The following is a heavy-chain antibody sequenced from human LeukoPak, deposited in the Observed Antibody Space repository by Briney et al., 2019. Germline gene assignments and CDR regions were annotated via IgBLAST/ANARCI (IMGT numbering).Heavy chain of an antibody. V-gene: IGHV4-34*01. D-gene: IGHD3-22*01. CDR3: ARYYYDSSGSHLDYAFDI. J-gene: IGHJ3*02. CDR1: GGSFSGYY. Sequence: SETLSLTCAVYGGSFSGYYWSWIRQPPGKGLEWIGEINHSGSTNYNPSLKSRVTISVDTSKNQFSLKLSSLTAADTAVYYCARYYYDSSGSHLDYAFDIWGQGTMVTVSS. CDR2: INHSGST.